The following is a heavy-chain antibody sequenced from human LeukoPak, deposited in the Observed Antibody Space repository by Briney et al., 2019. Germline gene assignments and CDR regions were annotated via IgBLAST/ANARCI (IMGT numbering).Heavy chain of an antibody. J-gene: IGHJ5*02. CDR3: ARDASSSWYGDNWFDP. CDR1: GFTFSNYA. D-gene: IGHD6-13*01. Sequence: GGSLRLSCAASGFTFSNYAMNWVRQAPGKGLEWVSYISSSGSTIYYADSVKGRFTISRDNAKNSLYLQMNSLRAEDTAVYYCARDASSSWYGDNWFDPWGQGTLVTVSS. CDR2: ISSSGSTI. V-gene: IGHV3-48*01.